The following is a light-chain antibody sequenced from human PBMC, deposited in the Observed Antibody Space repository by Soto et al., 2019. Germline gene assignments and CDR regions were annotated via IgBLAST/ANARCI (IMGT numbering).Light chain of an antibody. J-gene: IGKJ1*01. Sequence: EIVLTQSPGTLSLSPGERATLSCRASQSVSSSFLAWYQQKPGQAPRLLIYGASSGATGIPDRFSGSGSGADFTLTISRLEPEDFAVYYCQQYGRSPWTFGQGTKVEIK. CDR1: QSVSSSF. CDR2: GAS. V-gene: IGKV3-20*01. CDR3: QQYGRSPWT.